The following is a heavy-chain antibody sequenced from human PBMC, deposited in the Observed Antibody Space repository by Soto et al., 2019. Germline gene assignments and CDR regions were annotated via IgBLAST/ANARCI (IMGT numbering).Heavy chain of an antibody. Sequence: PGGSLRLSCAASAFTFSSYGMHWVRQAPGKGLEWVAVISYDGSNKYYADSVKGRFTISRDNSKNTLYLQMNSLRAEDTAVYYCAKEKSTVTTPGDYWGQGTLVTVSS. D-gene: IGHD4-17*01. CDR2: ISYDGSNK. V-gene: IGHV3-30*18. J-gene: IGHJ4*02. CDR1: AFTFSSYG. CDR3: AKEKSTVTTPGDY.